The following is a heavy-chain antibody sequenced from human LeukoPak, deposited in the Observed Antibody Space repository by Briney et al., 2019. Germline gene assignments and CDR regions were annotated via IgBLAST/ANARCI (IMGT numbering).Heavy chain of an antibody. CDR3: ARDAQYCSGGSCYSGTYNWFDP. Sequence: SETLSLTCTVSGGSISSSSYYWGWIRQPPGKGLEWIGSIYYSGSTYYNPSLKSRVTISVDTSKNQFSLKLSSVAAADTAVCYCARDAQYCSGGSCYSGTYNWFDPWGQGTLVTVSS. D-gene: IGHD2-15*01. V-gene: IGHV4-39*07. CDR1: GGSISSSSYY. CDR2: IYYSGST. J-gene: IGHJ5*02.